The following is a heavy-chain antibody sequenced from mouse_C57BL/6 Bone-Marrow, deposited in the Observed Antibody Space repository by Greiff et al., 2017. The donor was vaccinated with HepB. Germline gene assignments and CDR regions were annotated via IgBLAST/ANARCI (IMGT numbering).Heavy chain of an antibody. V-gene: IGHV3-1*01. CDR1: GYSITSGYD. D-gene: IGHD1-1*01. CDR3: ANYYGSSYGYFDV. CDR2: ISYSGST. Sequence: VQLQQSGPGMVKPSQSLSLTCTVTGYSITSGYDWHWIRHFPGNKLEWMGYISYSGSTNYNPSLKSRISITHDTSKNHFFLKLNSVTTEDTATYYCANYYGSSYGYFDVWGTGTTVTVSS. J-gene: IGHJ1*03.